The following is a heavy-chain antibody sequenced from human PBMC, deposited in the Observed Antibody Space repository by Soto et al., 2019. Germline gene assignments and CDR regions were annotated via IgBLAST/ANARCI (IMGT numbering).Heavy chain of an antibody. CDR2: INPSGGST. Sequence: QVQLVQSGAEVKKPGASVKVSCKASGYTFTSYYMHWVRQAPGQGLEWMGIINPSGGSTSYAQKFQGRATMTRDTSTSTVYMELSSLRSEDTAVYYCARVPGYDSSGYQRRDAFDIWGQGTMVTVSS. CDR3: ARVPGYDSSGYQRRDAFDI. J-gene: IGHJ3*02. V-gene: IGHV1-46*01. D-gene: IGHD3-22*01. CDR1: GYTFTSYY.